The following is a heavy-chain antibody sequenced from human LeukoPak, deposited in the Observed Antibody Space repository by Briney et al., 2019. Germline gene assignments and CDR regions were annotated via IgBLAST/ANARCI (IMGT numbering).Heavy chain of an antibody. D-gene: IGHD2-2*01. CDR3: ARIYCSSTSCYLLDY. Sequence: ASVKVSCKASGYTFTGYYMHRVRQAPGQGLEWMGWINPNSGGTNYAQKFQGRVTMTRDTSISTAYMELSRLRSDDTAAYYCARIYCSSTSCYLLDYWGQGTLVTVSS. V-gene: IGHV1-2*02. J-gene: IGHJ4*02. CDR2: INPNSGGT. CDR1: GYTFTGYY.